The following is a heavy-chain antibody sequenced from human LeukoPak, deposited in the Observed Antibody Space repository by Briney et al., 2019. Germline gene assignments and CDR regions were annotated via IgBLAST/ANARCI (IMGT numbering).Heavy chain of an antibody. Sequence: PSETLSLTCTVSGGSISSDSYYWSWIRQPAGKGLEWIGRIYISGSTNYNSSLKSRVTISVDTSKNQFSLKLSSVTAADTAVYYCARHWSRSGIVVVPAAMRFDYWGQGTLVTVSS. J-gene: IGHJ4*02. CDR2: IYISGST. CDR1: GGSISSDSYY. V-gene: IGHV4-61*02. D-gene: IGHD2-2*01. CDR3: ARHWSRSGIVVVPAAMRFDY.